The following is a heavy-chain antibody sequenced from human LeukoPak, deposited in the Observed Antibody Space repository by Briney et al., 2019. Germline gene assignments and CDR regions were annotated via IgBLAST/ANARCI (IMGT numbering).Heavy chain of an antibody. V-gene: IGHV4-59*11. Sequence: TSETLSLTCTVSGASISSHYWTWIRQPPGKGLEWIGYIYYSGSIDYNPSLKSRVTISVDTSKNHFSLKLSSVTAADTAVYYCARGVAVLSLTYYDYYMDVWGKGTTVTTSS. CDR2: IYYSGSI. CDR3: ARGVAVLSLTYYDYYMDV. CDR1: GASISSHY. J-gene: IGHJ6*03. D-gene: IGHD2-15*01.